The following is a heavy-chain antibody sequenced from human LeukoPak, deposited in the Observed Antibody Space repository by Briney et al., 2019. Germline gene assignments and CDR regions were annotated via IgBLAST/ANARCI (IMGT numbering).Heavy chain of an antibody. D-gene: IGHD6-13*01. CDR1: GYTFTDYY. J-gene: IGHJ5*02. CDR2: VDPEDGET. V-gene: IGHV1-69-2*01. CDR3: ATGGIAAAGTGNWFDP. Sequence: ASVKISCKVSGYTFTDYYMHWAQQAPGEGLEWMGLVDPEDGETIYAEKFQGRVTITADTSTDTAYMELSSLRSEDTAVYYCATGGIAAAGTGNWFDPWGQGTLVTVSS.